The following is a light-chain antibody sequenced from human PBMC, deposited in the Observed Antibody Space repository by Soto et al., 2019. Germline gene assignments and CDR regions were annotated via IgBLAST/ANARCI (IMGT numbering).Light chain of an antibody. CDR1: SSDIGGYNY. CDR3: ISYAGSNNFVV. J-gene: IGLJ2*01. V-gene: IGLV2-8*01. Sequence: QSALTQPPSASGSPGQSVTISCTGTSSDIGGYNYVSWYQQHPGTAPKLMIYEVSQRPSGVPDRFSGSKSGNTASLTVSGLQAEDEADYYCISYAGSNNFVVFGGRTQLTVL. CDR2: EVS.